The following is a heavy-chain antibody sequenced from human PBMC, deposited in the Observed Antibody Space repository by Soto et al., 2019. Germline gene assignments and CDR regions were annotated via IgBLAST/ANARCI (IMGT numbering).Heavy chain of an antibody. CDR1: GFTFSSYA. Sequence: GGSLRLSCAASGFTFSSYAMHWVRQAPGKGLEWVAVISYDGSNKYYADSVKGRFTISRDNSKNTLYLQMNSLRAEDTAVYYCARDKVKYQLLPRFDPWGQGTLVTVSS. CDR2: ISYDGSNK. CDR3: ARDKVKYQLLPRFDP. V-gene: IGHV3-30-3*01. D-gene: IGHD2-2*01. J-gene: IGHJ5*02.